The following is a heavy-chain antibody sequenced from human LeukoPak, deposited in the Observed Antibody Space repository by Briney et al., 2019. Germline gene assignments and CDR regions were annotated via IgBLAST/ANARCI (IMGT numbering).Heavy chain of an antibody. CDR3: TSKPMDYYGSGSLDY. J-gene: IGHJ4*02. V-gene: IGHV3-15*01. Sequence: GGSLRLSCAASGFTFSNAWMSWVRQAPGKGLEWVGHIKSKTDDGTTDYAAPVKGRFTISRDDSKNTLYLQMNSLKTEDTAVYYCTSKPMDYYGSGSLDYWGQGTLVTVSS. CDR1: GFTFSNAW. CDR2: IKSKTDDGTT. D-gene: IGHD3-10*01.